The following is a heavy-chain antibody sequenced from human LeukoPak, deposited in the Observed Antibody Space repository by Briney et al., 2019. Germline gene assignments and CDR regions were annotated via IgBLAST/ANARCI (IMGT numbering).Heavy chain of an antibody. J-gene: IGHJ5*02. CDR1: GFSISSSSYY. D-gene: IGHD3-3*01. CDR3: ASGTIFGVVMNPYNWFDP. V-gene: IGHV4-39*07. CDR2: IYYSGST. Sequence: ASETLSLTCTVSGFSISSSSYYWGGLRQPPGKGLEWIGSIYYSGSTYYNPSLKSRFTISVDTSKNQFSLKLSSVTAADTAVYYCASGTIFGVVMNPYNWFDPWGQGNLVTVSS.